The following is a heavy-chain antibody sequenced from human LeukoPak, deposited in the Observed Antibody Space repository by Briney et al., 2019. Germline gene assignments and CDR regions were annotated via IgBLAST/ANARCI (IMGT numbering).Heavy chain of an antibody. CDR2: ISGSGGST. J-gene: IGHJ4*02. CDR1: GFTFSSYA. V-gene: IGHV3-23*01. Sequence: GGSLRLSCAASGFTFSSYAMSWVRQAPGKGLEWVSAISGSGGSTYYADSVKGRFTISRDNSKNTLYLQMNSLRAEDTAVYYCAKMGGDLASIATYYCDYWGQGTLVTASS. D-gene: IGHD1-26*01. CDR3: AKMGGDLASIATYYCDY.